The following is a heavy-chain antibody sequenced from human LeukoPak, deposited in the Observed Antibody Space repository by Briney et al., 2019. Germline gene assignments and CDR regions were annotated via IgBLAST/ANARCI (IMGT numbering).Heavy chain of an antibody. CDR2: ISWNSGSI. D-gene: IGHD6-19*01. V-gene: IGHV3-9*03. CDR1: GFTFDDYA. Sequence: GGSLRLSCAASGFTFDDYAMHWVRQAPGKGLEGVSGISWNSGSIGYADSVKGRFTISRDNAKNSLYLQMNSLRAEDMALYYCAKDSSSAWYGLFDYWGQGTLVTVSS. CDR3: AKDSSSAWYGLFDY. J-gene: IGHJ4*02.